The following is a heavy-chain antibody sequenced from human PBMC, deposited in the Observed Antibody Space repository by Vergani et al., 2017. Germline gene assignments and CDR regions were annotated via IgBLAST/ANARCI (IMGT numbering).Heavy chain of an antibody. D-gene: IGHD3-16*02. Sequence: VQLLESGGGLVQPGGSLRLSCAASGFTFSSYAMHWVRQAPGKGGEWVAVIWYDGSNKYYADSVKGRFTISRDNSKNTLYLQMGSLRAEDMAVYYCERGHYDYVWGSYLPSVAFDIWGQGTTVTVSS. CDR1: GFTFSSYA. CDR2: IWYDGSNK. J-gene: IGHJ3*02. V-gene: IGHV3-33*08. CDR3: ERGHYDYVWGSYLPSVAFDI.